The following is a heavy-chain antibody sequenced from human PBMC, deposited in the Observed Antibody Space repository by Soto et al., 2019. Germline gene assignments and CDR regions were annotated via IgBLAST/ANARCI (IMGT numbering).Heavy chain of an antibody. Sequence: LSLPCAVYGGSFSGYYWSWIRQPPGKGLEWIGEINHSGSTNYNPSLKSRVTISVDTSKNQFSLKLSSVTAADTAVYYCATGGLPRLKRWGQGTLVTVSS. CDR1: GGSFSGYY. CDR2: INHSGST. CDR3: ATGGLPRLKR. V-gene: IGHV4-34*01. J-gene: IGHJ4*02. D-gene: IGHD1-26*01.